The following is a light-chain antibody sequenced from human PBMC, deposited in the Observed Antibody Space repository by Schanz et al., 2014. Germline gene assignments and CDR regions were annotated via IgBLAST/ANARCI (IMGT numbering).Light chain of an antibody. CDR3: SSYAGSSTHVV. Sequence: QSALTQPASVSGSPGQSITISCTGTSSDVGGFNFVSWYQQHPGKAPKLMIYDVSNRPSGVSNRFSGSKSGNTASLTISGLQAEDEVDYYCSSYAGSSTHVVFGGGTKLTVL. CDR2: DVS. V-gene: IGLV2-14*03. CDR1: SSDVGGFNF. J-gene: IGLJ2*01.